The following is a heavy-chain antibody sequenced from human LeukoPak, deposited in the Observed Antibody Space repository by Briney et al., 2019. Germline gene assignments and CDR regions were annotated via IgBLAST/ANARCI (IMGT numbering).Heavy chain of an antibody. V-gene: IGHV1-18*01. J-gene: IGHJ4*02. CDR2: ISAYNGNT. CDR1: GYTFTSYG. Sequence: ASVKVSCKASGYTFTSYGISWVRQAPGQGLEWMGWISAYNGNTNYAQKLQGRVTMTTDTSTSTAYMELRSLRSDDTAVYYCARYDYYDYVWGSYRPFDYWGQGTLVTVSS. CDR3: ARYDYYDYVWGSYRPFDY. D-gene: IGHD3-16*02.